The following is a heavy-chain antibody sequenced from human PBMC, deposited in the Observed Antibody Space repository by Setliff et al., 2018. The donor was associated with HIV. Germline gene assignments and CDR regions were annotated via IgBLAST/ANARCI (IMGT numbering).Heavy chain of an antibody. CDR3: ARDHSSSWPYFDY. V-gene: IGHV1-46*01. J-gene: IGHJ4*02. D-gene: IGHD6-13*01. CDR2: INPSGGDT. Sequence: ASVKVSCKASGYTFVNYYVHWVRQVPGQGLEWMGIINPSGGDTSYAQKFQGRVTMTRDTSTSTVYMELSSLRSEDTAVYYCARDHSSSWPYFDYWGQGTLVTVSS. CDR1: GYTFVNYY.